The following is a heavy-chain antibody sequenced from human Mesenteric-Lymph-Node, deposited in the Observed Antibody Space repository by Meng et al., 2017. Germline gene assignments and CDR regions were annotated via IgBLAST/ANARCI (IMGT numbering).Heavy chain of an antibody. Sequence: GGSLRLSCAASGFTVSSNYMSWVRQAPGKGLEWVSVIYSGGSTYYADSVKGRFTISRYNSKNTLYLQMNSLRAEDTAVYYCARDPGGGDSSGYYYHYYYGMDVWGQGTTVTVSS. CDR2: IYSGGST. D-gene: IGHD3-22*01. CDR3: ARDPGGGDSSGYYYHYYYGMDV. CDR1: GFTVSSNY. V-gene: IGHV3-66*02. J-gene: IGHJ6*02.